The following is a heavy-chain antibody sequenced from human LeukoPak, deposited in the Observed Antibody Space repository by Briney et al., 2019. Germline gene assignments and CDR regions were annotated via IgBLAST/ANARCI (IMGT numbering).Heavy chain of an antibody. CDR1: GGSISSYY. J-gene: IGHJ6*03. CDR2: IYYSGST. Sequence: MPSETLYLTCTVSGGSISSYYWSWIRQPPGKGLEWIGYIYYSGSTNYNPSLKSRVTISVDTSKNQFSLKLSSVTAADTAVYYCARSMVRGPYYYYYMDVWGKGTTVTISS. V-gene: IGHV4-59*01. D-gene: IGHD3-10*01. CDR3: ARSMVRGPYYYYYMDV.